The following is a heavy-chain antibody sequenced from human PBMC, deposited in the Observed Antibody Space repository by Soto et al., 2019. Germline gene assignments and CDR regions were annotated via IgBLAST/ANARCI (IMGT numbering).Heavy chain of an antibody. D-gene: IGHD3-10*01. J-gene: IGHJ6*02. V-gene: IGHV3-30*18. Sequence: QVQLVESGGGVVQPGRSLRLSCAASGFTFSSYGMHWVRQAPGKGLEWVAVISYDGSNKYYADSVKGRFTISRDNSKNTLYLQMNSLRAEDTAVYYCAKDSYYYGSGSYWDYYYYYGMDVWGQGTTVTVSS. CDR2: ISYDGSNK. CDR3: AKDSYYYGSGSYWDYYYYYGMDV. CDR1: GFTFSSYG.